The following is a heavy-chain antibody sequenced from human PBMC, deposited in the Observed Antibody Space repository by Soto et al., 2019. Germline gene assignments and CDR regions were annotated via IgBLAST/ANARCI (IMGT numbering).Heavy chain of an antibody. J-gene: IGHJ4*02. CDR1: GGSISDYY. Sequence: SETLSLTCTVSGGSISDYYWSWIRQPAGKGLEWVGRIYTSGGTDYNPPLKSRVTISIDTSKSQFSLKVTSMTAADTAVYYCARERREEIHDGYDIDYWGQGTLVTVSS. D-gene: IGHD5-12*01. CDR2: IYTSGGT. CDR3: ARERREEIHDGYDIDY. V-gene: IGHV4-4*07.